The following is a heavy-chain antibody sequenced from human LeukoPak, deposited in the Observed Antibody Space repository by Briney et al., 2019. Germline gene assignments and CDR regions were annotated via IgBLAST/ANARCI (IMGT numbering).Heavy chain of an antibody. J-gene: IGHJ4*02. V-gene: IGHV4-31*01. D-gene: IGHD3-10*01. CDR2: SYYNWNT. CDR1: GGSISSGGSY. CDR3: AGYGLGSYFKAFDY. Sequence: SETLSLPCTVSGGSISSGGSYWSWIRQHPGKGLGWFGSSYYNWNTYYNRTLRRQVTVSVDRSRNQFSLTLSSVTAPYTAVYYCAGYGLGSYFKAFDYWGQGTLVTVYS.